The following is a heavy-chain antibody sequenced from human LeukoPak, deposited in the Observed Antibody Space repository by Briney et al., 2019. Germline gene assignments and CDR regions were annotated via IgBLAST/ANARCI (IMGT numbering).Heavy chain of an antibody. D-gene: IGHD3-9*01. J-gene: IGHJ4*02. V-gene: IGHV3-53*01. Sequence: PGGSLRLSCAASGFTVSSNYMSWVRQAPGKGLEWVSVIYSGGSTYYADSVKGRFTISRDNSKNTLYLQMNSLRAEDTAVYYCARLRYFDWLAYFDYWGQGTLVTVSS. CDR3: ARLRYFDWLAYFDY. CDR2: IYSGGST. CDR1: GFTVSSNY.